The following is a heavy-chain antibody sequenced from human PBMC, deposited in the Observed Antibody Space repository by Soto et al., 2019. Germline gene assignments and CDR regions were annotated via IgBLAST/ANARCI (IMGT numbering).Heavy chain of an antibody. CDR2: IKSKTDGGTT. CDR1: GFTFSNAW. Sequence: GGSLRLSCAASGFTFSNAWMSWVRQAPGKGLEWVGRIKSKTDGGTTDYAAPVKGRFTISRDDSKNTLYLQMNSLKTEDTAVYYCSTDLFSSSWSTSYYYGMDVWGQGTTVTVSS. CDR3: STDLFSSSWSTSYYYGMDV. V-gene: IGHV3-15*01. J-gene: IGHJ6*02. D-gene: IGHD3-3*01.